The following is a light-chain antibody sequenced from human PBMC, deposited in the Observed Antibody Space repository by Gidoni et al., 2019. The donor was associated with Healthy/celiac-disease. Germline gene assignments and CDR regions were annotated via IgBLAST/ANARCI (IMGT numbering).Light chain of an antibody. V-gene: IGKV3-11*01. CDR1: QSVSSH. CDR2: DAS. CDR3: QQRSNWPPGWT. J-gene: IGKJ1*01. Sequence: EIVLTQSPATLSLSPGERATLSCRASQSVSSHLAWYQQKPGQAPRLLIYDASNRATGIPARFSGSGSGTDFTLTISSLEPEDFAVYYCQQRSNWPPGWTFGQXTKVEIK.